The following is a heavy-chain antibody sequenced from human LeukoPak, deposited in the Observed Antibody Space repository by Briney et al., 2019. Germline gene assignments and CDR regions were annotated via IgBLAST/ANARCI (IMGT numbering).Heavy chain of an antibody. CDR1: GYTFTGYY. J-gene: IGHJ4*02. CDR3: ARDSVDSSSWYPPTSFDY. V-gene: IGHV1-2*02. D-gene: IGHD6-13*01. Sequence: EASVKVSCKASGYTFTGYYMHWVRQAPGQGLEWMGWINPNSGGTNYAQKFQGRVTMTRDTSISTAYMELSRLRSDDTAVYYCARDSVDSSSWYPPTSFDYWGQGTLVTVSS. CDR2: INPNSGGT.